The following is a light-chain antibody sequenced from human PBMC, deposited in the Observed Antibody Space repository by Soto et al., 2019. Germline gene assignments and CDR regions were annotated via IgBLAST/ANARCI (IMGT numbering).Light chain of an antibody. V-gene: IGKV1-39*01. J-gene: IGKJ4*01. CDR3: QQSYSTPLT. CDR2: AAS. CDR1: QSISSY. Sequence: IQIAQSPSSLSASVRDRATITCRASQSISSYLNWYQQKPGKAPKLLIYAASSLQSGVPSRFSGSGSGTDFTLTISSLQPEDFATYYCQQSYSTPLTFGGGTKVDIK.